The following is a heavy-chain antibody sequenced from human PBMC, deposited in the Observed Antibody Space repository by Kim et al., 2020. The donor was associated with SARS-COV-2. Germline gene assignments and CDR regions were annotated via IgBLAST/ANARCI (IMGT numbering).Heavy chain of an antibody. CDR1: GGSFSGYY. CDR2: INHSGST. D-gene: IGHD6-6*01. Sequence: SETLSLTCAVYGGSFSGYYWSWIRQPPGKGLEWIGEINHSGSTNYNPSLKSRVTISVDTSKNQFSLKLSSVTAADTAVYYCARGGWSSSSGWFDPWGQGTLVTVSS. J-gene: IGHJ5*02. CDR3: ARGGWSSSSGWFDP. V-gene: IGHV4-34*01.